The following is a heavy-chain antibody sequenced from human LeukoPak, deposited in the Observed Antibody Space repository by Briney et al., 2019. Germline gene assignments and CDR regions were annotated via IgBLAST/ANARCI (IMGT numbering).Heavy chain of an antibody. CDR2: FNPSENST. J-gene: IGHJ4*02. D-gene: IGHD2-15*01. Sequence: GASVKVSCKASGYTFTSYYMHWVRQAPGQGLEWMGTFNPSENSTSYAQKFQGRVTLTRDTSTTTVYMELSSLRSEDTAVYYCATSAFDYWGQGTLVTVSS. CDR3: ATSAFDY. V-gene: IGHV1-46*01. CDR1: GYTFTSYY.